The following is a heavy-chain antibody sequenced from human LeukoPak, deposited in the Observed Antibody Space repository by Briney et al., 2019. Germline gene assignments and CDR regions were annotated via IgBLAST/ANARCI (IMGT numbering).Heavy chain of an antibody. V-gene: IGHV4-59*01. J-gene: IGHJ4*02. CDR1: GGSISSYY. CDR3: AREVTARHYFDY. CDR2: IYYSGST. D-gene: IGHD2-21*02. Sequence: PSETLSLTCTVSGGSISSYYWSWIRQPPGKGLEWIGYIYYSGSTNYNPSLKSRVTISVDTSKNQFSPKLSSVTAADTAVYYCAREVTARHYFDYWGQGTLVTVSS.